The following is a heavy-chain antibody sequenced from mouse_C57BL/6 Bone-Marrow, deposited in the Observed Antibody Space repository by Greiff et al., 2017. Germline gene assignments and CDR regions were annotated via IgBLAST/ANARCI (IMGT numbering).Heavy chain of an antibody. CDR1: GYTFTSYG. Sequence: LEESGAELARPGASVKLSCKASGYTFTSYGISWVKQRTGKGLEWIGEIYPRSGNTYYNEKLKGRATLTADKSSSTAYMELRSLTSEDSAVYFCARSTLYDGYLYWYFDVWGTGTTVTVSS. J-gene: IGHJ1*03. CDR2: IYPRSGNT. CDR3: ARSTLYDGYLYWYFDV. V-gene: IGHV1-81*01. D-gene: IGHD2-3*01.